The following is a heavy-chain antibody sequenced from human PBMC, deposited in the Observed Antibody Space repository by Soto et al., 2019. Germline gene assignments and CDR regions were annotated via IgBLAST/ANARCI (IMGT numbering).Heavy chain of an antibody. D-gene: IGHD3-10*01. V-gene: IGHV3-23*01. Sequence: GSLRLSCAASGFTFSSYAMSWVRQAPGKGLEWVSAISGSGGSTYYADSVKGRFTISRDNSKNTLYLQMNSLRAEDTAVYYCAKIPSNYYGSGSPFDPWGQGTLVTVSS. J-gene: IGHJ5*02. CDR2: ISGSGGST. CDR3: AKIPSNYYGSGSPFDP. CDR1: GFTFSSYA.